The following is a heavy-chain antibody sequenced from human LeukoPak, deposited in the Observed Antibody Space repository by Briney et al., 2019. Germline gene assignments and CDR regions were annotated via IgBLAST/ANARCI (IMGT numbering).Heavy chain of an antibody. D-gene: IGHD5-12*01. J-gene: IGHJ4*02. CDR2: INYSGAT. V-gene: IGHV4-59*01. Sequence: SETLSLTCTVSGVSIRSNYWSWVRRPPGKGLEWIANINYSGATYYNPSLRSRITISIDTSKSQFSLKLTSVTVADTAVYYCARGGHIAIPPNGFDYWGQGALVTVSS. CDR3: ARGGHIAIPPNGFDY. CDR1: GVSIRSNY.